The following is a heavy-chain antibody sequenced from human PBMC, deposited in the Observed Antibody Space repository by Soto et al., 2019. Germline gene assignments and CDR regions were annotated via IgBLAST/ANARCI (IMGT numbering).Heavy chain of an antibody. D-gene: IGHD2-15*01. CDR2: IYKSTTT. CDR3: ARGRYCLTGRCFPNWFDS. Sequence: PSETLSLACSVSGYSISTVDYFWAWIRQPPGQALEYIGYIYKSTTTYYNPSFESRVAISLDTSKSQFSLTVTSVTAADTAVYFCARGRYCLTGRCFPNWFDSWGQGTLVTVS. CDR1: GYSISTVDYF. J-gene: IGHJ5*01. V-gene: IGHV4-30-4*01.